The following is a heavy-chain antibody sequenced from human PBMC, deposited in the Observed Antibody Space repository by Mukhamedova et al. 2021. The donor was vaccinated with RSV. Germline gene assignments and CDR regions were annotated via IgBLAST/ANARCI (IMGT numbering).Heavy chain of an antibody. Sequence: QGLEWMGGIIPIFGTANYAQKFQGRVTITADESTSTAYMELSSLRSEDTAVYYCARDGDGDYYYYMDVWGKGTTVTVS. V-gene: IGHV1-69*01. CDR2: IIPIFGTA. J-gene: IGHJ6*03. D-gene: IGHD3-10*01. CDR3: ARDGDGDYYYYMDV.